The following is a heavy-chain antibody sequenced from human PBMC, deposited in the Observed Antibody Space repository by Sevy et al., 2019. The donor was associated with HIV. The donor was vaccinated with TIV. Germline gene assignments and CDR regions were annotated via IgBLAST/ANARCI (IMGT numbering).Heavy chain of an antibody. CDR1: GFTFTSSA. CDR2: IVVGSGNT. CDR3: AAVEKLRYCSGGSCYSPFDY. V-gene: IGHV1-58*01. J-gene: IGHJ4*02. Sequence: ASVKVSCKASGFTFTSSAVQWVRQARGQRLEWIGWIVVGSGNTNYAQKFQERVTITRDMSTSTAYMELSSLRSEVTAVYYCAAVEKLRYCSGGSCYSPFDYWGQGTLVTVSS. D-gene: IGHD2-15*01.